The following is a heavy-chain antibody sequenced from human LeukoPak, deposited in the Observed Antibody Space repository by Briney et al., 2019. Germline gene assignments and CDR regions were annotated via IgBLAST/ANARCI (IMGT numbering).Heavy chain of an antibody. CDR3: ARDRAPPRPGSSGYSSSWYDY. V-gene: IGHV4-61*01. D-gene: IGHD6-13*01. Sequence: ASQTLSLTCTVSGGSISSGSYYWSWIRQPPGKGLEWIGYIYYSGSTNYNPSLKSRVTISVVTSKNQFSLKLSSVTAADTAVYYCARDRAPPRPGSSGYSSSWYDYWGQGTLVTVSS. CDR1: GGSISSGSYY. J-gene: IGHJ4*02. CDR2: IYYSGST.